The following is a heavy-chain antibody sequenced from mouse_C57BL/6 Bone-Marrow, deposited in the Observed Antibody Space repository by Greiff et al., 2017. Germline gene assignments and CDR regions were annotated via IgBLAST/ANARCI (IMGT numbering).Heavy chain of an antibody. V-gene: IGHV1-54*01. CDR3: ARGVAHWYFDV. D-gene: IGHD1-1*01. CDR1: GYAFTNYL. CDR2: INPGSGGT. Sequence: VQLQQSGAELVRPGTSVKVSCKASGYAFTNYLIEWVKQRPGQGLEWIGVINPGSGGTNYNEKFKGKATLTADKSSSTAYMQLSSLASEDSEVYFWARGVAHWYFDVWGTGTTVTGSS. J-gene: IGHJ1*03.